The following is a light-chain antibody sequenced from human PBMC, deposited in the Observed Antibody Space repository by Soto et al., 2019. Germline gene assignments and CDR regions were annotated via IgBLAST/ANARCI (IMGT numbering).Light chain of an antibody. V-gene: IGKV3-15*01. CDR1: QSVYNN. J-gene: IGKJ4*01. CDR2: VAS. CDR3: QQYNGLPLT. Sequence: EIVMTQSPVTLSVSPGDRATLSCRASQSVYNNLAWYQQKPGQTPNLLIYVASTRATGIPARFSGSGSGTEFTLTISSLQSEDFAVYYCQQYNGLPLTFGGGTKVEFK.